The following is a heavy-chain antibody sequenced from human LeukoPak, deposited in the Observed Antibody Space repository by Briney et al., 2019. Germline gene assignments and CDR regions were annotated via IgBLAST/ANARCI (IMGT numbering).Heavy chain of an antibody. V-gene: IGHV3-15*01. Sequence: GGSLRLSCVASGFTFRNAWMSWVRQAPGKGLEWVGHIKSKTDGETTGYAAPVKGRFTISRDDSKNTLYLQMNSLKTDDTAVYYCTHTTPDYDFWSERKNGAFDIWGQGTLVTVSS. CDR3: THTTPDYDFWSERKNGAFDI. CDR1: GFTFRNAW. CDR2: IKSKTDGETT. J-gene: IGHJ3*02. D-gene: IGHD3-3*01.